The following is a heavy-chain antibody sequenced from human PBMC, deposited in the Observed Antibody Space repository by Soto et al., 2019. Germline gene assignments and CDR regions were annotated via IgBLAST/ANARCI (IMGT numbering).Heavy chain of an antibody. CDR2: IIPIFGTA. CDR1: GGTFSSYA. CDR3: ARLGWFGRGHYYYYGMDA. Sequence: GASVKVSCKASGGTFSSYAISWVRQAPGQGLEWMGGIIPIFGTANYAQKFQGRVTITADESTSTAYMELSSLRSEDTAVYYCARLGWFGRGHYYYYGMDAWGQGTTVTVSS. J-gene: IGHJ6*02. V-gene: IGHV1-69*13. D-gene: IGHD3-10*01.